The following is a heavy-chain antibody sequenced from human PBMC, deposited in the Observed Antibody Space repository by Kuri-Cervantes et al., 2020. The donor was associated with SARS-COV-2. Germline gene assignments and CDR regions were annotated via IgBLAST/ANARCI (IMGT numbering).Heavy chain of an antibody. Sequence: SVTVSFKASVYTFTSYDINWVRQATGQGLEWMGWISAYNGNTNYAQKLQGRVTMNTDKYTSTAYMELRSLRSDDTAVYYCARLPLGAAAGNYFDYWGQGTLVTVSS. CDR3: ARLPLGAAAGNYFDY. CDR2: ISAYNGNT. J-gene: IGHJ4*02. V-gene: IGHV1-18*01. D-gene: IGHD6-13*01. CDR1: VYTFTSYD.